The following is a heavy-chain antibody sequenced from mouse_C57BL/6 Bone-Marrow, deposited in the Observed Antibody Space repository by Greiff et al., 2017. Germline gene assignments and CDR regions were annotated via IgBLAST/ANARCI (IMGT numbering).Heavy chain of an antibody. J-gene: IGHJ4*01. CDR2: LDPETGGT. CDR3: TRWLPFYAMDY. V-gene: IGHV1-15*01. Sequence: VQGVESGAELVRPGASVTLSCKASGYTFTDYEMHWVKQTPVHGLEWIGALDPETGGTAYNQKFKGKAILTADKSSSTAYMELRSLTSEDSAVYYCTRWLPFYAMDYWGQGTSVTVSS. CDR1: GYTFTDYE. D-gene: IGHD2-2*01.